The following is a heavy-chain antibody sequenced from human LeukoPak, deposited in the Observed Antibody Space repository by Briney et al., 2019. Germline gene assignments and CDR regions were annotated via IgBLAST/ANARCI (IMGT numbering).Heavy chain of an antibody. CDR3: AKGSYYDSSGSFYFGY. D-gene: IGHD3-22*01. V-gene: IGHV3-23*01. CDR2: ISGSGDNT. J-gene: IGHJ4*02. Sequence: GGSLRLSCAASGFTFSSYAMSWVRQAPGKGLEWVSGISGSGDNTYYADSVKGRFTISRDNSKNTLYVQVNSLGTEDTAAYYCAKGSYYDSSGSFYFGYWGQGALVTVSS. CDR1: GFTFSSYA.